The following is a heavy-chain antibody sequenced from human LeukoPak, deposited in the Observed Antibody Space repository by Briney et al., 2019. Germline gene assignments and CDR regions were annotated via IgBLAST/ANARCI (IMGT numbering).Heavy chain of an antibody. CDR3: AKDYGSYYSGWGGSCPPF. J-gene: IGHJ4*02. D-gene: IGHD3-10*01. CDR2: IRYDGSNK. Sequence: GGSLRLSCAASGFTFSSYGMHWVRQAPGKGLEWVAFIRYDGSNKYYADSVKGRFTISRDNSKNTLYLQMNSLRAEDTAVYYCAKDYGSYYSGWGGSCPPFWGQETLVPVSS. CDR1: GFTFSSYG. V-gene: IGHV3-30*02.